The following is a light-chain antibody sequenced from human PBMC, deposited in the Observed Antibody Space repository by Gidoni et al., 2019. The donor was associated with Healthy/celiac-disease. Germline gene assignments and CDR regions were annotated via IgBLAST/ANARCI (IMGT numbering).Light chain of an antibody. V-gene: IGLV1-47*02. CDR2: SNN. J-gene: IGLJ3*02. Sequence: QSVLTQPPSASGTPGQRVTISCSGSSSNIGSNYVSWYQQLPGTPPKLLIYSNNQRPSGVPDRFSGSKSGTSASLAISGLRSEDEADYYCAAWDDSLSVNWVFGGGTKLTVL. CDR1: SSNIGSNY. CDR3: AAWDDSLSVNWV.